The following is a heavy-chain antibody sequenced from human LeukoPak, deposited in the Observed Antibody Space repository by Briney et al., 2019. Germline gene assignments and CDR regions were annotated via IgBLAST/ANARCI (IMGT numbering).Heavy chain of an antibody. V-gene: IGHV1-2*02. J-gene: IGHJ4*02. CDR3: ARGTGTMNGNFDY. D-gene: IGHD1-7*01. CDR1: GYTFTGYY. CDR2: INPNSGGT. Sequence: ASVKVSCKASGYTFTGYYMHWVRQAPGQGLEWMGWINPNSGGTNYAQKFQGRVTMTRDTSISTAYMELSRLRSDDTAVYCCARGTGTMNGNFDYWGQGTLVTVSS.